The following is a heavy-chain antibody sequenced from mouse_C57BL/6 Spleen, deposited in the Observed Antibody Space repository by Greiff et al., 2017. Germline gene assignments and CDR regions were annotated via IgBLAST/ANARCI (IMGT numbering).Heavy chain of an antibody. CDR3: ARWDYDGAKRSDY. D-gene: IGHD2-4*01. CDR2: IHPNSGST. CDR1: GYTFTSYW. V-gene: IGHV1-64*01. J-gene: IGHJ2*01. Sequence: VQLQQPGAELVKPGASVKLSCKASGYTFTSYWMHWVKQRPGQGLEWIGMIHPNSGSTNYNEKFKSKATLTVDKSSSTAYMQLSTLTSEDSAVYYCARWDYDGAKRSDYWGQGTTLTVSS.